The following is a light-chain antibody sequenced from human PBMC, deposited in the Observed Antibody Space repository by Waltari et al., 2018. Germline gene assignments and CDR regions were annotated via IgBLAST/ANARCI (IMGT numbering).Light chain of an antibody. Sequence: QSVLTQAPSMSGAPGPRVTLACTWIGSHIRAGFDYPWYQQLPRAAPKLLIYGSTSRPLGVPDRFFGSTSGTSASLVIIGLQPEDEAVYYCQSYDTSLSVVFGGGTKLTVL. CDR2: GST. V-gene: IGLV1-40*01. J-gene: IGLJ3*02. CDR3: QSYDTSLSVV. CDR1: GSHIRAGFD.